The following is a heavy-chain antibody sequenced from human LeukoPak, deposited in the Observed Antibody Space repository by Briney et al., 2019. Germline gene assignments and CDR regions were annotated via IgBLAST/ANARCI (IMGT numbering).Heavy chain of an antibody. Sequence: GGSLRLSCAASGFTFSSYSMNWVRQAPGKGLEWVSSISSSSSYIYYADSVKGRFTISRDNAKNSLYLQMNSLRAEDTAVYYCARASVVPAAIYYYYGVDVWGQGTTVTVSS. CDR2: ISSSSSYI. CDR3: ARASVVPAAIYYYYGVDV. J-gene: IGHJ6*02. V-gene: IGHV3-21*01. CDR1: GFTFSSYS. D-gene: IGHD2-2*01.